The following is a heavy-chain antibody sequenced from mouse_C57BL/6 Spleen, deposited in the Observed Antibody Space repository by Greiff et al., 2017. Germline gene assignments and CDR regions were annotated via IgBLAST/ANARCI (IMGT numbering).Heavy chain of an antibody. Sequence: QVQLKQSGPELVKPGASVKISCKASGYAFSSSWMNWVKQRPGKGLEWIGRIYPGDGDTNYNGKFKGKATLPADKSSSTAYMQLSSLTSEDSAVYFCARWGYYGSSPYFDVWGTGTTVTVSS. CDR2: IYPGDGDT. J-gene: IGHJ1*03. V-gene: IGHV1-82*01. D-gene: IGHD1-1*01. CDR3: ARWGYYGSSPYFDV. CDR1: GYAFSSSW.